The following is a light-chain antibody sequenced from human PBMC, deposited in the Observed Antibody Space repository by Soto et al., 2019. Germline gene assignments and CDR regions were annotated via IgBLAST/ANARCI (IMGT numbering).Light chain of an antibody. CDR1: QSVSSSY. CDR2: GAS. CDR3: RQYGSSPWT. Sequence: EIVLTQSPGTLSFFTGDRSTVSCRCSQSVSSSYLAWYQQKLGQAPRLLIYGASSRATGIPDRFSGSGSGTDFTLTISRMEPEDFAVYYCRQYGSSPWTFGQGTKVDIK. J-gene: IGKJ1*01. V-gene: IGKV3-20*01.